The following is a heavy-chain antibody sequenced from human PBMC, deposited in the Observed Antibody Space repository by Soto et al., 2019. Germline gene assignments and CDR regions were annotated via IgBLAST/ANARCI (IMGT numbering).Heavy chain of an antibody. J-gene: IGHJ4*02. CDR2: FDPEDGET. CDR1: GYTLTELS. Sequence: ASVKVSCKVSGYTLTELSMHWVRQAPGKGLERIGGFDPEDGETIYAQKYQGRVTMTEDTSTDTAYMELSSLSSEGTAVYYCATGDLDYSGYDPKDFDYWGQGTLVTVSS. CDR3: ATGDLDYSGYDPKDFDY. D-gene: IGHD5-12*01. V-gene: IGHV1-24*01.